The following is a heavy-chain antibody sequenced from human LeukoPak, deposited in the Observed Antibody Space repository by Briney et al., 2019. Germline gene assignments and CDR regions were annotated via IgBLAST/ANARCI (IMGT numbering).Heavy chain of an antibody. CDR2: IYPGDSDT. Sequence: NLGESLKISCKGSKYNFANYWIGWVRQVPGKGLEWMGIIYPGDSDTRYSPSFQGQVTISADKSISTAYLQWSSLKASDTAMYYCARLARAVTQWGYYYYYMDVWGKGTTVTISS. CDR1: KYNFANYW. CDR3: ARLARAVTQWGYYYYYMDV. V-gene: IGHV5-51*01. J-gene: IGHJ6*03. D-gene: IGHD4-17*01.